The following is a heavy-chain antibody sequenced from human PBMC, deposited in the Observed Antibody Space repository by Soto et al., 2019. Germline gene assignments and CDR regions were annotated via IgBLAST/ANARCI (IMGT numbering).Heavy chain of an antibody. CDR2: TRNKANSYTT. D-gene: IGHD6-19*01. J-gene: IGHJ4*02. V-gene: IGHV3-72*01. CDR3: ARVDSSGWLGIDY. CDR1: GFTFSDHY. Sequence: EVQLVESGGGLVQPGGSLRLSCAASGFTFSDHYMDWVRQAPGKGLEWVGRTRNKANSYTTEYAASVKGRFTISRDDSKNSLYLQMNSLKTEDTAVYYCARVDSSGWLGIDYWGQGTLVTVSS.